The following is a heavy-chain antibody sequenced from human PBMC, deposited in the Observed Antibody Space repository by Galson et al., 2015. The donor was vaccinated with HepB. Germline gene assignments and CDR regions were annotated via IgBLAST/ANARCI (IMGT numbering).Heavy chain of an antibody. V-gene: IGHV1-18*01. CDR1: GYTFTSYG. CDR2: ISAYNGNT. J-gene: IGHJ6*03. CDR3: ARDQGHSSSWNNYYYYYMDV. D-gene: IGHD6-13*01. Sequence: SVKVSCKASGYTFTSYGISWVRQAPGQGLKWMGWISAYNGNTNYAQKLQGRVTMTTDTSTSTAYMELRSLRSDDTAVYYCARDQGHSSSWNNYYYYYMDVWGKGTTVTVSS.